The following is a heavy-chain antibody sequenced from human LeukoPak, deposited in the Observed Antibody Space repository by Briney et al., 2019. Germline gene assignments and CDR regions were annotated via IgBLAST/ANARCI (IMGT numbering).Heavy chain of an antibody. V-gene: IGHV1-46*01. J-gene: IGHJ3*02. CDR1: GYTFTSYY. D-gene: IGHD6-13*01. Sequence: ASVKVSCKASGYTFTSYYMHWVRQAPGQGLEWMGIINPSGGSTSYAQKFQGRVTMTRDMSTSTVYMELSSLRSEDTAVFYCARLNSNWYMDIWGQGTMVTVSS. CDR3: ARLNSNWYMDI. CDR2: INPSGGST.